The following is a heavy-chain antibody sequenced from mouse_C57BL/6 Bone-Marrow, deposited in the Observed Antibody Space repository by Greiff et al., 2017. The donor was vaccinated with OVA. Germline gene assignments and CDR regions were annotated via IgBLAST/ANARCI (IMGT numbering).Heavy chain of an antibody. J-gene: IGHJ2*01. Sequence: EVKVEESGGGLVQPGESLKLSCESNEYEFPSHDMSWVRKTPEKRLELVAAINSDGGSTYYPDTMERRFIISRDNTKKTLYLQMSSLRSEDTALYYCARQGNLYYFDYWGQGTTLTVSA. CDR3: ARQGNLYYFDY. D-gene: IGHD2-1*01. V-gene: IGHV5-2*03. CDR2: INSDGGST. CDR1: EYEFPSHD.